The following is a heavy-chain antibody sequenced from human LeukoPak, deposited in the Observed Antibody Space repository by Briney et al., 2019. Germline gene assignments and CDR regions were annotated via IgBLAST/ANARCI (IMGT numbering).Heavy chain of an antibody. CDR2: SSGSGGST. V-gene: IGHV3-23*01. D-gene: IGHD2-2*02. Sequence: GGSLRLSCAASVFTFSIYAIICVRQAPGKGREWGSASSGSGGSTYYADSVKGRFTISRDNSNNTMYLQMNSLRAEDTAVYYCAKDVGYCSSTSCYIFDYWGQGTMATVPS. CDR3: AKDVGYCSSTSCYIFDY. CDR1: VFTFSIYA. J-gene: IGHJ4*02.